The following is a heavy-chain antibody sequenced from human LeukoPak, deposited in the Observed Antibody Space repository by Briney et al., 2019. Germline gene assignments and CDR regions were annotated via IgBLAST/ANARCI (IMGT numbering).Heavy chain of an antibody. D-gene: IGHD1-20*01. V-gene: IGHV6-1*01. Sequence: SQTLSLTCAISGDSVSSNSAARNWIRQSPSRGLEWLGRTYYRSKWYNDYAVSVKSRITINPDTSKNQFSLQLNSVTPEDTAVYYCARDLDRRAHNWNLREVGFDPWGQGTLVTVS. CDR3: ARDLDRRAHNWNLREVGFDP. CDR1: GDSVSSNSAA. CDR2: TYYRSKWYN. J-gene: IGHJ5*02.